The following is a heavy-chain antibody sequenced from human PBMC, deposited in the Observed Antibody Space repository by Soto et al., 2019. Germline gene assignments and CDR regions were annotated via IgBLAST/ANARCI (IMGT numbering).Heavy chain of an antibody. CDR2: INPSGGST. V-gene: IGHV1-46*01. CDR3: ARDFRSIAARWGPSYYYGMDV. Sequence: ASVKVSCKASGYTFTSYYMHWVRQAPGQGLEWMGIINPSGGSTSYAQKFQGRVTMTRDTSTSTVYMELSSLRSEDTAVYYCARDFRSIAARWGPSYYYGMDVWGQRTTVTVSS. D-gene: IGHD6-6*01. J-gene: IGHJ6*02. CDR1: GYTFTSYY.